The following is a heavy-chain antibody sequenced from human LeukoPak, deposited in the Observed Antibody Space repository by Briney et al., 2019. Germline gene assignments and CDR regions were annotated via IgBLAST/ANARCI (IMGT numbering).Heavy chain of an antibody. Sequence: GGSLRLSCVASGFTFSNYAMTWVRDAPGKGLEMVSGIWGPVDKTVYEDPVKCRFTISRYNSKSTLYLQMNSLRADDTAVYYCAKTQGYYDVWGQGALVTVSS. CDR3: AKTQGYYDV. V-gene: IGHV3-23*01. J-gene: IGHJ4*02. D-gene: IGHD3-3*01. CDR1: GFTFSNYA. CDR2: IWGPVDKT.